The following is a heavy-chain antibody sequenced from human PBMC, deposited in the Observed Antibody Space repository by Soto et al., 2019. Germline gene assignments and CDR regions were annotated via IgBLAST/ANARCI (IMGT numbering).Heavy chain of an antibody. V-gene: IGHV3-9*01. J-gene: IGHJ4*02. Sequence: EVQLVESGGGLVQPGRSLRLSCAASGFTFDDYAMHWVRQAPGKGLEWVSGISWNSGSIGYADSVKGRFTISRDNAKNSLYMQMNSLRAEDTALYYCAKDKSAAGTQDYYFDYWGEGTLVTVS. CDR2: ISWNSGSI. CDR1: GFTFDDYA. CDR3: AKDKSAAGTQDYYFDY. D-gene: IGHD6-13*01.